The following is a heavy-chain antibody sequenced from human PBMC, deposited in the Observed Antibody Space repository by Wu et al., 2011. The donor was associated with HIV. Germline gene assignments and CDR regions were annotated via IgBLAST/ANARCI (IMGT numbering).Heavy chain of an antibody. Sequence: VQLVQSGTEMKKPGSSVKVSCKASGGTFNGYAVSWVRQAPGQGLEWMGGTVPVFGGTDYAQKFRGRITISTDTSTTTAHLELRNLRSDDTAVYYCARSGVAAAHYFYYLNVWGRGTTVTVS. CDR3: ARSGVAAAHYFYYLNV. CDR2: TVPVFGGT. V-gene: IGHV1-69*05. D-gene: IGHD2-15*01. CDR1: GGTFNGYA. J-gene: IGHJ6*03.